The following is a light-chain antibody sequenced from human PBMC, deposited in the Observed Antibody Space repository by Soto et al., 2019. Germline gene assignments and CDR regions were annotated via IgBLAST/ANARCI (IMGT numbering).Light chain of an antibody. Sequence: QSVLSQPASVSGSPGQSITICCTGPSSDVGGYEYVSWYQHQPDKAPKLIIYDVTSRPSGVSTRFSGSKSGNTASLTISGIQTEDEADYYCASITRSSTSVFGTGTKVTVL. CDR1: SSDVGGYEY. CDR2: DVT. J-gene: IGLJ1*01. V-gene: IGLV2-14*01. CDR3: ASITRSSTSV.